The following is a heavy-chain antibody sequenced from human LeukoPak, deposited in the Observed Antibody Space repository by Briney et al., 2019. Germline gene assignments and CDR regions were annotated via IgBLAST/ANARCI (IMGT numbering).Heavy chain of an antibody. CDR1: GGSISRNGYY. Sequence: SETLSLTCAVSGGSISRNGYYWGWIRQPPGKGLEWIGSIYYSGSTYYNPSLKSRVTISVDTSKDQFSLKLSSVTAADTAVYYCARYSGSYPHDAFDIWGQGTMVTVSS. D-gene: IGHD1-26*01. CDR2: IYYSGST. CDR3: ARYSGSYPHDAFDI. J-gene: IGHJ3*02. V-gene: IGHV4-39*01.